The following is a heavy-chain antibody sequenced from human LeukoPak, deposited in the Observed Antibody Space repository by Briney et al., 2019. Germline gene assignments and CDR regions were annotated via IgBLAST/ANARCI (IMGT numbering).Heavy chain of an antibody. Sequence: GGSLRLSCAASGFTFDDYAMHWVRQAPGKGLEWVSGITWNSDRIGYADSVKGRFTISRDNAKNSLSLQMNSLRAEDMGLYYCAKPRGSGSYSEPLDYWGQGTLVTVSS. CDR1: GFTFDDYA. J-gene: IGHJ4*02. CDR3: AKPRGSGSYSEPLDY. V-gene: IGHV3-9*03. CDR2: ITWNSDRI. D-gene: IGHD3-10*01.